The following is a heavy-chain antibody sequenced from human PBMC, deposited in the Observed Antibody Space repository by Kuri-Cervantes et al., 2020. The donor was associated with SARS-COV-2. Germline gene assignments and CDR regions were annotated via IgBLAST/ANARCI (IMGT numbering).Heavy chain of an antibody. CDR3: AKAQVSDYGDYYFDY. J-gene: IGHJ4*02. D-gene: IGHD4-17*01. CDR1: GFTFSSYW. CDR2: INSDGSST. V-gene: IGHV3-74*01. Sequence: GESLKISCAASGFTFSSYWMHWVRQAPGKGLVWVSRINSDGSSTSYADSVKGRFTISRDNSKNTLYPQMNSLRAEDTAVYYCAKAQVSDYGDYYFDYWGQGTLVTVSS.